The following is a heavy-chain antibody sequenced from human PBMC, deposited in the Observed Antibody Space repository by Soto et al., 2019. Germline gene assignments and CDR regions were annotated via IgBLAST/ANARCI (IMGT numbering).Heavy chain of an antibody. CDR2: IWYDGSNK. J-gene: IGHJ4*02. CDR1: GFTFSSYG. D-gene: IGHD5-12*01. V-gene: IGHV3-33*01. Sequence: QVQLVESGGGVVQPGRSLRLSCAASGFTFSSYGMNWVRQAPGKGLEWVAVIWYDGSNKYYADSVKGRFTISRDNSKNTLYLQMNSLRAEDTAVYYCARTKVVAAKTQYYFDYWGQGTLVTVSS. CDR3: ARTKVVAAKTQYYFDY.